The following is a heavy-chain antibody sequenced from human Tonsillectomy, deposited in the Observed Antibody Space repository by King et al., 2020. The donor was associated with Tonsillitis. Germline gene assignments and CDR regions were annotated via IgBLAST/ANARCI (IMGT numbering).Heavy chain of an antibody. CDR1: GYTFTNSD. J-gene: IGHJ4*02. Sequence: VQLVQSGSEVKKPGASVKVSCKASGYTFTNSDINWVRQATGQGLEWMGWMNPNSGDTGFAQKFQGRVTMTRNTSINTAYMELSSLRSEDTAVYYCSRVRRGILDFWGQGTLVTVSS. CDR2: MNPNSGDT. V-gene: IGHV1-8*02. D-gene: IGHD3-16*01. CDR3: SRVRRGILDF.